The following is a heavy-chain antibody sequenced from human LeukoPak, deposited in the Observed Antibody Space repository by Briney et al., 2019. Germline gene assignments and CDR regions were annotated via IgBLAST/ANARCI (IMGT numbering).Heavy chain of an antibody. V-gene: IGHV1-2*02. CDR3: ARGRYCSSTSCYVIDY. D-gene: IGHD2-2*01. CDR1: GYTFTGYY. CDR2: INPNSGGT. Sequence: ASVKVSCKASGYTFTGYYMHWVRQAPGQGLEWMGWINPNSGGTNYAQKFQGRVTMTRDTPISTAYMELSRLRSDDTAVYYCARGRYCSSTSCYVIDYWGQGTLVTVSS. J-gene: IGHJ4*02.